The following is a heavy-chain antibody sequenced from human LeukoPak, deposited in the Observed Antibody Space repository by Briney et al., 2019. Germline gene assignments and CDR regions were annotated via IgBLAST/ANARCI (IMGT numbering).Heavy chain of an antibody. J-gene: IGHJ6*03. CDR2: IYSGGST. Sequence: PGGSLRLSCAGSGFTFSSYWMHWVRQAPGKGLEWVSVIYSGGSTYYADSVKGRFTISRDNSKNTLYLQMNSLRAEDTAVYYCARAKSYDSSGYYGKYYYMDVWGKGTTVTVSS. CDR1: GFTFSSYW. D-gene: IGHD3-22*01. CDR3: ARAKSYDSSGYYGKYYYMDV. V-gene: IGHV3-66*02.